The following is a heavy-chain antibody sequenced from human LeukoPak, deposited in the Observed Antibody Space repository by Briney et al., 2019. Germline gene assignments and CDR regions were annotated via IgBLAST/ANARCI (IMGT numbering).Heavy chain of an antibody. D-gene: IGHD1-26*01. V-gene: IGHV3-7*03. CDR2: IKRDGSEK. CDR1: GFTFSDYW. Sequence: GGSLRLSCAGSGFTFSDYWMSWVRQAPGKGLEWVANIKRDGSEKYYADSVKGRFTISRDNGKKSLYLQMNSLRAEDTAVYYCAKDRGSFLGEYFHHWGQGTLVTVSS. CDR3: AKDRGSFLGEYFHH. J-gene: IGHJ1*01.